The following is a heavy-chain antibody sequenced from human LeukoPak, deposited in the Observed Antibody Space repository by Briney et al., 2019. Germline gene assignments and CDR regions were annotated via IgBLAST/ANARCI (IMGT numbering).Heavy chain of an antibody. J-gene: IGHJ3*02. V-gene: IGHV3-23*01. Sequence: PGGSLRLSCVASGFTFSTYAMSWVRRAPGKGLEWVSTISGSGDSTNYADSVKGRFTISRDNSKNTLYLQMNSLRAEDTAVYYCARDRILWFGEPSPDAFDIWGQGTMVTVSS. D-gene: IGHD3-10*01. CDR1: GFTFSTYA. CDR3: ARDRILWFGEPSPDAFDI. CDR2: ISGSGDST.